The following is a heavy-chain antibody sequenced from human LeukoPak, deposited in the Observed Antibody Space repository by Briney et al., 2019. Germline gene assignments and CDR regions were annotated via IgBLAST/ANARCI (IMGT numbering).Heavy chain of an antibody. CDR1: GGSISSYY. D-gene: IGHD6-13*01. CDR3: ARADRAAAVFFDY. V-gene: IGHV4-59*01. Sequence: SETLSLTCTVSGGSISSYYWSWIRQPPGKGLEWIGYIYYSGSTNYNPSLKSRVTISVDTSKNQFSLKLSSVTAADTAVYYCARADRAAAVFFDYWGQGTLVTVSS. J-gene: IGHJ4*02. CDR2: IYYSGST.